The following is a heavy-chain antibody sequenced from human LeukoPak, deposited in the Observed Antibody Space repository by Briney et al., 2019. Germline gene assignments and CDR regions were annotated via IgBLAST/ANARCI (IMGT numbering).Heavy chain of an antibody. D-gene: IGHD6-19*01. CDR3: AKAYSSGYYPYDY. CDR2: ISASGDIT. CDR1: GLTIDIHA. V-gene: IGHV3-23*01. Sequence: GGSLRLSCAASGLTIDIHAMTWVRQAPGKGLEWVSTISASGDITHFADSVRGRFTISRDNSRNTLYLQMKNLRAEDTAIYYCAKAYSSGYYPYDYGGQGALVSVSS. J-gene: IGHJ4*02.